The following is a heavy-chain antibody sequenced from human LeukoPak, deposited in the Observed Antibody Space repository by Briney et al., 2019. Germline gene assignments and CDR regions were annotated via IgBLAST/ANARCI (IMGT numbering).Heavy chain of an antibody. D-gene: IGHD2-21*01. CDR2: IDWDDDK. V-gene: IGHV2-70*11. Sequence: SGPALVKPTQTLTLTCTFSGFSLSTSGMCVSWIRQPPGKALEWLARIDWDDDKYYSTSLKTRLTISKDTSKNQVVLTMTNMDPVDTATYYCARNSPGGLSAHFDYWGQGTLVTVSS. CDR3: ARNSPGGLSAHFDY. J-gene: IGHJ4*02. CDR1: GFSLSTSGMC.